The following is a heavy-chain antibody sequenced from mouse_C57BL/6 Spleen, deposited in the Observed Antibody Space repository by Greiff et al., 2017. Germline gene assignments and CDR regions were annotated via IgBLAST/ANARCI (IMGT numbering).Heavy chain of an antibody. CDR2: IDPSDSYT. J-gene: IGHJ2*01. D-gene: IGHD2-4*01. Sequence: QVQLQQPGAELVKPGASVKLSCKASGYTFTSYWMQWVKPRPGQGLEWIGEIDPSDSYTNYNQKFTGKATLTVDTSSSTAYKQLSSLTSEDSAVYYYSRFLYDYDGSDYWGQGTTVTVSA. V-gene: IGHV1-50*01. CDR1: GYTFTSYW. CDR3: SRFLYDYDGSDY.